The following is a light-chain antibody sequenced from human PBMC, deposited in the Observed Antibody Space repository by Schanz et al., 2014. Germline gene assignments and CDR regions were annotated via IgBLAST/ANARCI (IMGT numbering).Light chain of an antibody. CDR2: GAS. CDR1: QSVWSDH. CDR3: QQYYSYLYT. V-gene: IGKV3-20*01. J-gene: IGKJ2*01. Sequence: EIVLTQSPGTLSLSPGERATLSCRASQSVWSDHLAWYQQKPGQAPRLLIYGASTRASGIPDRFSGSGSGTEFTLTISSLQPDDFATYCCQQYYSYLYTFGPGTKLEI.